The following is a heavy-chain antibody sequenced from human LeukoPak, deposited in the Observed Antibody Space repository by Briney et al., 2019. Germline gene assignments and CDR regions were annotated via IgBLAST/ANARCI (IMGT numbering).Heavy chain of an antibody. J-gene: IGHJ4*02. Sequence: GGSLRLSCAASGFTFSSYGMHWVRQAPGKGLEWVAVISYDGSNKYYADSVKGRFTISRDNSKNTLYLQMNSLRAEDTAVYYCAKGYCSGGSCVDYWGQGTLVTVSS. V-gene: IGHV3-30*18. CDR3: AKGYCSGGSCVDY. D-gene: IGHD2-15*01. CDR2: ISYDGSNK. CDR1: GFTFSSYG.